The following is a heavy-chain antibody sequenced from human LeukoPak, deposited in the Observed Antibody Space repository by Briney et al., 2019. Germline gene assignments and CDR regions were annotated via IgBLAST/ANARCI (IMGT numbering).Heavy chain of an antibody. CDR1: GFTFNSFG. V-gene: IGHV3-30*02. CDR2: IRYDGSNK. CDR3: ANSGEITAAASVDY. J-gene: IGHJ4*02. Sequence: GGSLRLSCVASGFTFNSFGMHWVRQAPGKGLEWVAFIRYDGSNKYYADSVKGRFTISRDNSKNTLYLQMNSLRAEDTAVYYCANSGEITAAASVDYWGQGTLVTVSS. D-gene: IGHD6-13*01.